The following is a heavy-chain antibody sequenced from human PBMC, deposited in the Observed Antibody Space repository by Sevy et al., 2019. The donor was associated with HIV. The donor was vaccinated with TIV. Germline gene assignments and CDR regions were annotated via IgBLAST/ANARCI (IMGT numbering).Heavy chain of an antibody. V-gene: IGHV4-39*01. D-gene: IGHD6-19*01. CDR1: GGSISSSSYY. Sequence: SETLSLTCTVSGGSISSSSYYWGWIRQPPGKGLEWIGRIYYSGSTYYNPSLKSRVTISVDTSKNQFSLKLGSVTAADTAVYYCARRGQWLVKGNWFDPWGQGTLVTVSS. J-gene: IGHJ5*02. CDR3: ARRGQWLVKGNWFDP. CDR2: IYYSGST.